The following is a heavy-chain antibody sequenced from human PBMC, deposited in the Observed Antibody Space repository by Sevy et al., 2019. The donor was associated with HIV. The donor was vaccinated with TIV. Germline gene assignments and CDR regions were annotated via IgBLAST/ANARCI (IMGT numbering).Heavy chain of an antibody. CDR3: ARVPVGSSPYYYAIDV. Sequence: SETLSLTCTVSGAAISSGGYYWTWIRQHPGKGLEWIGNIYHSGCSFYNPSLKGRVVMSVVTSKNQFSLNLTSLTAADTAVYYCARVPVGSSPYYYAIDVWGQGTSVTVSS. CDR1: GAAISSGGYY. V-gene: IGHV4-31*03. D-gene: IGHD6-6*01. CDR2: IYHSGCS. J-gene: IGHJ6*02.